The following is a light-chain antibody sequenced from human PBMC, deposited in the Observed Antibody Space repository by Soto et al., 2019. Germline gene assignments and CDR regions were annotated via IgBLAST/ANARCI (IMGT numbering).Light chain of an antibody. CDR2: DVS. V-gene: IGLV2-14*01. CDR1: SSDVGGYNS. CDR3: SPNTSSNIRV. J-gene: IGLJ1*01. Sequence: QSALTQPASVSGSPGQSITISCTGSSSDVGGYNSVSWYQQHPGKAPQLMIYDVSSRPSGVSNRFSGSKSGNTASLTISGLQAEDEADYYCSPNTSSNIRVFGTGTKLTVL.